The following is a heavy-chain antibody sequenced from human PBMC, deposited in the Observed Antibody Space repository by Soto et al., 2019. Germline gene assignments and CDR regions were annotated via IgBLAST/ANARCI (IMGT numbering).Heavy chain of an antibody. CDR1: GGTFSSYT. CDR3: ERERRSYYYDSSGSPMGDY. D-gene: IGHD3-22*01. J-gene: IGHJ4*02. V-gene: IGHV1-69*08. Sequence: QVQLVQSGAEVKKPGSSVKVSCKASGGTFSSYTISWVRQAPGQGLEWMGRIIPILGIANYAQKFQGRVTITADKSTSTAYMELRSLRAEDTAVYYCERERRSYYYDSSGSPMGDYWGQGTLVTVSS. CDR2: IIPILGIA.